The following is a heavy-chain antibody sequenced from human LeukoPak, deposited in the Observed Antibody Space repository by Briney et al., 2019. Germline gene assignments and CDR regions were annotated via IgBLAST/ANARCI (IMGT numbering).Heavy chain of an antibody. CDR1: GGTFSSYA. CDR2: IIPIFGTA. Sequence: GASVTVSFKASGGTFSSYAISWVRQAPGQGLEWMGGIIPIFGTANYAQKFQGRVTITTDESTSTAYMELSSLRSEDTAVYYCARGPVPGGEWFLYYWGQGTLVTVSS. V-gene: IGHV1-69*05. D-gene: IGHD3-3*01. J-gene: IGHJ4*02. CDR3: ARGPVPGGEWFLYY.